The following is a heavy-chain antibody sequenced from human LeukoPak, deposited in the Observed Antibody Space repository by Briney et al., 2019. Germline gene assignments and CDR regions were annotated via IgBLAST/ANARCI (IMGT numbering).Heavy chain of an antibody. J-gene: IGHJ4*02. D-gene: IGHD4-11*01. Sequence: PSETLCLTCTVSGGCISSYYWCWIRQPPGKGLEWIGYIYYSGSTNYNPSLKSRVTISVDTSKNQFSLKLSSVTAADTAVYYCARGRTTVTPFDYWGQGTLVTVSS. CDR2: IYYSGST. CDR3: ARGRTTVTPFDY. CDR1: GGCISSYY. V-gene: IGHV4-59*01.